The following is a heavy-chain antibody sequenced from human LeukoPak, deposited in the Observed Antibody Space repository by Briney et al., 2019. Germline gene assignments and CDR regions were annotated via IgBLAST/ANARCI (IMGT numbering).Heavy chain of an antibody. J-gene: IGHJ4*02. D-gene: IGHD6-19*01. V-gene: IGHV4-59*08. CDR2: IYYNGST. CDR3: ARQSRGIAVAGLDY. CDR1: GGSISSYY. Sequence: PSETLSLTCIVSGGSISSYYWTWIRQPPGKGLEWIGYIYYNGSTNYNPSLKSRVDISVDTPKNQFSLKLNSVTAADTAVYYRARQSRGIAVAGLDYWGQGILVTVSS.